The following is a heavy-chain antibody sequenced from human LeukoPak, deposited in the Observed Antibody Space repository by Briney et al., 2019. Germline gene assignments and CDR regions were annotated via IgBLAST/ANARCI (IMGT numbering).Heavy chain of an antibody. CDR3: AKETPDYYFDY. CDR1: GFTFSNYW. V-gene: IGHV3-7*01. J-gene: IGHJ4*02. D-gene: IGHD3-10*01. Sequence: GGSLRLSCVASGFTFSNYWMSWVRQAPGKGLDWVANINQDGTEKYYAHSVRGRFTISRDNSKNTLYLQMNSLRAEDTAVYYCAKETPDYYFDYWGQGTLVTVSS. CDR2: INQDGTEK.